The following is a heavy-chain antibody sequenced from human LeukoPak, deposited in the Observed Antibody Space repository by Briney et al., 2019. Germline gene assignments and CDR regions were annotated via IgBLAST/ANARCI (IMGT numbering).Heavy chain of an antibody. V-gene: IGHV4-59*08. Sequence: SETLSLTCTVSGASMTDYYWSWIRQPPGKGLEWIAYSHYSGETKYNPSLKSRITISVDTSKNQFSLKLSSVTAADTAVYFCARQPVGTATFDIWGQGTTVTVSA. J-gene: IGHJ3*02. CDR1: GASMTDYY. CDR3: ARQPVGTATFDI. CDR2: SHYSGET. D-gene: IGHD1-14*01.